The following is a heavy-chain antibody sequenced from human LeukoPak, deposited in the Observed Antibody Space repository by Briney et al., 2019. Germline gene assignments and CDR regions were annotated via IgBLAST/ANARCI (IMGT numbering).Heavy chain of an antibody. J-gene: IGHJ4*02. CDR1: GFTFRSYS. Sequence: GGSLRLSCAASGFTFRSYSMNWVRQAPGKGLEWVSSISSSSSYIYYADSVKGRFTISRDNAKNSLYLQMNSLRAEDTAVYYCARAYCSGGSCSDDYWGQGTLVTVSS. D-gene: IGHD2-15*01. CDR2: ISSSSSYI. V-gene: IGHV3-21*01. CDR3: ARAYCSGGSCSDDY.